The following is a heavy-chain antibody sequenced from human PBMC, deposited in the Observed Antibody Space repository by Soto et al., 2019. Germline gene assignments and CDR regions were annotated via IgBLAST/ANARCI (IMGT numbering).Heavy chain of an antibody. Sequence: QVQLVESGGGLVKPGGSLRLSCAASGFTFSDYYMSWIRQAPGKGLEWVSYISSSSSYTNYADSVKGRFTISRDNAKNSLYLQMNSLRAEDTAVYYCARDRGIAASFFDYWGQGTLVTVSS. V-gene: IGHV3-11*06. CDR1: GFTFSDYY. J-gene: IGHJ4*02. CDR3: ARDRGIAASFFDY. D-gene: IGHD6-13*01. CDR2: ISSSSSYT.